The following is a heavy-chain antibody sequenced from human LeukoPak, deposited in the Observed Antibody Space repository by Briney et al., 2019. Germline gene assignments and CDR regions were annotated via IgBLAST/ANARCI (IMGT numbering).Heavy chain of an antibody. CDR1: GFSLSNARMG. CDR3: ARSSRLLLTGCYLDY. CDR2: IFSNDEK. D-gene: IGHD3-9*01. Sequence: SGPTLVNPTETLTLTCTVSGFSLSNARMGVSWIRQPPGKALEWLAHIFSNDEKSYSTSLKSRLTISKDTSKSQVVLTMTNMDPVGTATYYCARSSRLLLTGCYLDYWGQGTLVTASS. V-gene: IGHV2-26*01. J-gene: IGHJ4*02.